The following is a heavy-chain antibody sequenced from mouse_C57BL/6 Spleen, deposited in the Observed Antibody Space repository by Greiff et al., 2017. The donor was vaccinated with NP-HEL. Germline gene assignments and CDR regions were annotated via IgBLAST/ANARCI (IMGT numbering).Heavy chain of an antibody. V-gene: IGHV5-17*01. CDR2: ISSGSSTI. CDR3: ARPGDYDRVSFAY. D-gene: IGHD2-4*01. Sequence: VESGGGLVKPGGSLKLSCAASGFTFSDYGMHWVRQAPEKGLEWVAYISSGSSTIYYADTVKGRFTISRDNAKNTLFLQMTSLRSEDTAMYYCARPGDYDRVSFAYWGQGTLVTVSA. CDR1: GFTFSDYG. J-gene: IGHJ3*01.